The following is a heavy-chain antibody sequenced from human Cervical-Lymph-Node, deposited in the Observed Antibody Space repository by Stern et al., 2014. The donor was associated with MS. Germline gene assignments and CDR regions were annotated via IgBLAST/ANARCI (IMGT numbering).Heavy chain of an antibody. D-gene: IGHD3-3*01. CDR1: GYTFTAYY. V-gene: IGHV1-46*03. Sequence: VQLVESGAEVKKPGASVKVSCKASGYTFTAYYMHWVRQAPGQGLEWMGLINPTDGTTSYARKFQGRVTMTRDTSTSTGYLRLRSLRSEDTAVYYCARDLLQYTGYGMDVWGQGTTVTVCS. CDR3: ARDLLQYTGYGMDV. J-gene: IGHJ6*02. CDR2: INPTDGTT.